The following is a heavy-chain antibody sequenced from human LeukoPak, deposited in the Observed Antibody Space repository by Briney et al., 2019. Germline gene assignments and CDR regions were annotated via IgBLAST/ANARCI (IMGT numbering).Heavy chain of an antibody. CDR1: GFTFDDYA. V-gene: IGHV3-9*01. Sequence: GRSLRLSCAASGFTFDDYAMHWVRQAPGKGLEWVSGISGSIGYADSVKGRFTISRDSAKNSLYLQMNSLRAEDTALYYCAKGRDKYQLLSKNWFDPWGQGTLVTVSS. J-gene: IGHJ5*02. D-gene: IGHD2-2*01. CDR3: AKGRDKYQLLSKNWFDP. CDR2: ISGSI.